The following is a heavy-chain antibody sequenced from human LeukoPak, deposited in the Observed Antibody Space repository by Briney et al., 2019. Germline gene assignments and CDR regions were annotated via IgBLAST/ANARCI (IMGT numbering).Heavy chain of an antibody. CDR3: AKDFFSVASCFHP. J-gene: IGHJ5*02. CDR2: ISVSSSHI. D-gene: IGHD3-3*02. V-gene: IGHV3-11*06. Sequence: GGSLRLSCEASGFTFSDYYLGWIRQAPGKGLEWISYISVSSSHINYADSVRGRFTISRDNAKKSVSLQMDTLRVEDTAMYYCAKDFFSVASCFHPWGQGTLVTVSS. CDR1: GFTFSDYY.